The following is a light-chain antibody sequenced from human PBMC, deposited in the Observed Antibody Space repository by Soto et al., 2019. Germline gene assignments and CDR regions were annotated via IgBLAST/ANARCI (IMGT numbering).Light chain of an antibody. CDR3: QQYNNWWT. V-gene: IGKV3-15*01. Sequence: EIVMTQSPATLSVSPGERATLSCRASQSVSTSLAWYQQKPGQAPRLLISGASTRATGVPARFSGSGSETEFTLTISSLQSEDFAVYYCQQYNNWWTFGQGTKVENK. CDR1: QSVSTS. CDR2: GAS. J-gene: IGKJ1*01.